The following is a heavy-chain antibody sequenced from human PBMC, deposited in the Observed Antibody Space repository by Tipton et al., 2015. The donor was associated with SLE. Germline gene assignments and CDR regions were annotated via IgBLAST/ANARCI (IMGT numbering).Heavy chain of an antibody. CDR3: ARQRGYNYGLYNWFDP. CDR1: DCSIRSSVYY. CDR2: FSYSGIT. Sequence: TLSLTCTVSDCSIRSSVYYWGWIRHPPGKGLGWVGSFSYSGITYYNPPLKSRVTISVETSKNQFSLKLNSVTAADTAVYYCARQRGYNYGLYNWFDPWGQGTLGTVSS. D-gene: IGHD3/OR15-3a*01. J-gene: IGHJ5*02. V-gene: IGHV4-39*07.